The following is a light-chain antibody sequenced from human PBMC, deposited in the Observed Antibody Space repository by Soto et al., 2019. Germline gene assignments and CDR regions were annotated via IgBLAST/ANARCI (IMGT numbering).Light chain of an antibody. Sequence: DIQMTQSPSSLSSSVGDRVTMTFLASQSISSYLNWYQQKPGKAPKLLIYAASNLQSGVPSRFSGRGSGTDFTLTVESLQPEDFATYYCQQGYSNPWTFGQGTKVDIK. V-gene: IGKV1-39*01. J-gene: IGKJ1*01. CDR2: AAS. CDR1: QSISSY. CDR3: QQGYSNPWT.